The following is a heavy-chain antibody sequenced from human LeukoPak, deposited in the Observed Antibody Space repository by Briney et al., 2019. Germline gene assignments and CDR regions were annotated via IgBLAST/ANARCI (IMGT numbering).Heavy chain of an antibody. D-gene: IGHD2-2*01. CDR3: ARAGIVVVPYYDY. CDR2: INHSGST. J-gene: IGHJ4*02. Sequence: SETLSLTCAVYGGSFSGYYWSWIRQPPGKGLEWIGEINHSGSTNYNPSLKSRVTISVDTSKNQFSLKLSPVTAADTAVYYCARAGIVVVPYYDYWGQGTLVTVSS. CDR1: GGSFSGYY. V-gene: IGHV4-34*01.